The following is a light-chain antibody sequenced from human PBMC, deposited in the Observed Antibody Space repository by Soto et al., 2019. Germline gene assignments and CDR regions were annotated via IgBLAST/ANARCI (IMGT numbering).Light chain of an antibody. CDR1: QSVSSSN. CDR2: GAS. V-gene: IGKV3-20*01. Sequence: ETVLTQSPGTLSLSPGQRATLSCRASQSVSSSNLAWYQQKPGQAPRLLIYGASSRATGIPDRFSGSGSGTDFTLTISGLEPEDFAVYFCQPYVVSGPVTFGGGTKVEV. J-gene: IGKJ4*01. CDR3: QPYVVSGPVT.